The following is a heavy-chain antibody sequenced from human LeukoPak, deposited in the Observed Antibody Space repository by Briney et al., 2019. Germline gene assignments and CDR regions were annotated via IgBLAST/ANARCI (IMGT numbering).Heavy chain of an antibody. CDR2: IRYDGSNK. CDR3: AKDSYYGSGSTFDP. CDR1: GCTFSSYG. Sequence: GGSLRLSCAASGCTFSSYGMHWVRQAPGKGLEWVAFIRYDGSNKYYADSVKGRFTISRDNSKNTLYLQMNSLRAEDTAVYYCAKDSYYGSGSTFDPWGQGTLVTVSS. J-gene: IGHJ5*02. D-gene: IGHD3-10*01. V-gene: IGHV3-30*02.